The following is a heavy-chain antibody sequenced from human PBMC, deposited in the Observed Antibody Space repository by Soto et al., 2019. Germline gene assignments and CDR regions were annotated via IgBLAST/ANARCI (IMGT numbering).Heavy chain of an antibody. CDR2: ISAYNGNT. CDR3: ARDSRRITIFGVVTELIFDY. J-gene: IGHJ4*02. Sequence: GASVKVSCKASGYTFTSYGISWVRQAPGQGLEWMGWISAYNGNTNYAQKLQGRVTMTTDTSTSTAYMELRSLRSDDTAVYYCARDSRRITIFGVVTELIFDYWGQGTLVTVS. CDR1: GYTFTSYG. V-gene: IGHV1-18*01. D-gene: IGHD3-3*01.